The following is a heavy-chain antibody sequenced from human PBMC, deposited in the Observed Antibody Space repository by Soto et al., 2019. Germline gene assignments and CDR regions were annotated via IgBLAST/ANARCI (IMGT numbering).Heavy chain of an antibody. J-gene: IGHJ5*02. CDR2: IYYSGGT. V-gene: IGHV4-61*08. CDR3: TREQSDDNYFDP. Sequence: SETLCLTCTVSGAALSGGGYFYTWVRQPPGKGLEWLGYIYYSGGTNYNPSLKSRVTISLDKSKSQFSLRLISVTAADTAVYYCTREQSDDNYFDPWGQGTLVTSPQ. D-gene: IGHD6-19*01. CDR1: GAALSGGGYF.